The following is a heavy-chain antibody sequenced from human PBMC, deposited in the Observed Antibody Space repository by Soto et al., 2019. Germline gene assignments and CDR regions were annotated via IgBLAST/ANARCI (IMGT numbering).Heavy chain of an antibody. Sequence: PGESLKISCKGSGYSFTSYWISWVRQMPGKGLEWMGRIDPSDSYTNYSPSFQGHVTISADKSISTAYLQWSSLKASDTAIYYCAKAPSTNCYSSLSVWGQGTTVTVSS. CDR1: GYSFTSYW. V-gene: IGHV5-10-1*01. CDR3: AKAPSTNCYSSLSV. D-gene: IGHD2-2*02. CDR2: IDPSDSYT. J-gene: IGHJ6*02.